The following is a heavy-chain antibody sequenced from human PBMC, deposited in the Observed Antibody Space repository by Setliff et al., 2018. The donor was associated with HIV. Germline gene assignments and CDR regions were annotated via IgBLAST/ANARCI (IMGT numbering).Heavy chain of an antibody. Sequence: KTSETLSLTCSVSDDSISSGANYWSWIRQPAGQRLEWIGRIFASGSTYYNPSLKSRVTISVDTSKNQFSLKLSSVTAADTAVYYCARDYIHVFDIWGQGTMVTVSS. J-gene: IGHJ3*02. V-gene: IGHV4-61*02. CDR1: DDSISSGANY. CDR3: ARDYIHVFDI. CDR2: IFASGST.